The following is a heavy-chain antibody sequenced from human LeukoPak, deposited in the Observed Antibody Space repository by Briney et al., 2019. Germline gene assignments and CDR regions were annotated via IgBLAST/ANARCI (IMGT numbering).Heavy chain of an antibody. J-gene: IGHJ5*02. D-gene: IGHD1-1*01. CDR2: IIPIFGTA. CDR3: ARRTTNWFDP. Sequence: SVKVSCKASGYTFTSYYMHWVRQAPGQGLEWMGGIIPIFGTANYAQKFQGRVTITADESTSTAYMELSSLRSEDTAVYYCARRTTNWFDPWGQGTLVTVSS. CDR1: GYTFTSYY. V-gene: IGHV1-69*13.